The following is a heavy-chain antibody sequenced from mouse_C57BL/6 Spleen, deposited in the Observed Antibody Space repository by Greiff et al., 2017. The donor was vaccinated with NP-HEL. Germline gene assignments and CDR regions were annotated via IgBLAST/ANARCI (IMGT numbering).Heavy chain of an antibody. CDR2: IRLKSDNYAT. D-gene: IGHD1-1*01. J-gene: IGHJ3*01. CDR3: TGGYYYYGSFLAY. Sequence: EVKLQESGGGLVQPGGSMKLSCVASGFTFSNYWMNWVRQSPEKGLEWVAQIRLKSDNYATHYAESVKGRFTISRDDSKSSVYLQMNNLRAEDTGIYYCTGGYYYYGSFLAYWGQGTLVTVSA. V-gene: IGHV6-3*01. CDR1: GFTFSNYW.